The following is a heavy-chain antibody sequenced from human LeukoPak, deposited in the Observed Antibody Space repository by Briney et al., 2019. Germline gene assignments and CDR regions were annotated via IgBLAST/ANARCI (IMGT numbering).Heavy chain of an antibody. V-gene: IGHV3-9*01. CDR3: AKDSDSSGYYTYYFDY. D-gene: IGHD3-22*01. Sequence: PGGSLGLSCAASGFTFDDYAMHWVRQAPGKGLEWGSGISWNSGSIGYADSVKGRFTISRDNAKNSLYLQMNSLRAEDTALYYCAKDSDSSGYYTYYFDYWGQGTLVTVSS. CDR2: ISWNSGSI. J-gene: IGHJ4*02. CDR1: GFTFDDYA.